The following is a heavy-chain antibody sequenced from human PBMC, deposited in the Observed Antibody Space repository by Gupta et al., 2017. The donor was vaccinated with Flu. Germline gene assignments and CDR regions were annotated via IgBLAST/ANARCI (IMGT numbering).Heavy chain of an antibody. V-gene: IGHV1-8*01. CDR2: VNPNSGDT. D-gene: IGHD4-17*01. CDR3: ARLPRTVFGLDV. Sequence: QVQLVPSGAEVKKPGAPVKVSCMASGYTFTTDDINWVRQAPGQGLEWMGWVNPNSGDTHYAEKFQGRVILTRDTAITTAYMELNSVTPDDTAVYYWARLPRTVFGLDVWGQGTTVTVSS. J-gene: IGHJ6*02. CDR1: GYTFTTDD.